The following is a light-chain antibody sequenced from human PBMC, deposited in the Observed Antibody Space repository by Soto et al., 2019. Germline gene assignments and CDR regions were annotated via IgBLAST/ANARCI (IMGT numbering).Light chain of an antibody. CDR2: AAS. CDR1: QDISNW. V-gene: IGKV1-12*01. Sequence: DIQMTQSPSSVSASVGDRVTITCRASQDISNWLAWYPQRPGKAPKLLIYAASSLQSGVPSRFSGSGSGTDFTLTISGLQPEDFATYYCQQANSFPPWTFGQGTKVEIK. CDR3: QQANSFPPWT. J-gene: IGKJ1*01.